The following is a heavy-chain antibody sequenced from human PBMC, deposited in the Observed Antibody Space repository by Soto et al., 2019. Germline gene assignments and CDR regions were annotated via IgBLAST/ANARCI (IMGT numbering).Heavy chain of an antibody. CDR2: FDPEDGET. CDR3: ATWYSSSWRDDWFDP. CDR1: GYTLTELS. D-gene: IGHD6-13*01. Sequence: ASVKVSCKVSGYTLTELSMHWVRQAPGKGLEWMGGFDPEDGETIYAQKFQGRVTMTEDTSTDTAYMELSSLRSEDTAVYHCATWYSSSWRDDWFDPWGQGTLVTVSS. J-gene: IGHJ5*02. V-gene: IGHV1-24*01.